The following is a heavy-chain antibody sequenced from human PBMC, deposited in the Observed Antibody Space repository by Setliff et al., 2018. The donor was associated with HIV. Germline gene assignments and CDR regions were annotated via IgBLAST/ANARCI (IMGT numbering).Heavy chain of an antibody. D-gene: IGHD3-22*01. CDR3: YSMFDI. V-gene: IGHV3-21*01. CDR1: GFTFSTYS. CDR2: ISRSSSDI. Sequence: PGGSLRLSCEASGFTFSTYSMNWVRQAPGKGLEWVSSISRSSSDIYYADSVKGRFTVSRDNAKNSLYLHYCARDPHYYDSSGYYSMFDIWGQGTVVTVSS. J-gene: IGHJ3*02.